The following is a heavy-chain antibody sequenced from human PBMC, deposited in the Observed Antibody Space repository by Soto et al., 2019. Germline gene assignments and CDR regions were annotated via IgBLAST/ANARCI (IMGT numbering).Heavy chain of an antibody. CDR1: GYTFTSYY. Sequence: VASVKVSCKASGYTFTSYYMHWVRQAPGQGLEWMGIINPSGGSTSYAQKFQGRVTMTRDTSTTTAYMELRSLRSDDTAVYYCARDPYHVLMVNAPNLYGMDVWGQGTTVTVSS. CDR2: INPSGGST. J-gene: IGHJ6*02. CDR3: ARDPYHVLMVNAPNLYGMDV. D-gene: IGHD2-8*01. V-gene: IGHV1-46*01.